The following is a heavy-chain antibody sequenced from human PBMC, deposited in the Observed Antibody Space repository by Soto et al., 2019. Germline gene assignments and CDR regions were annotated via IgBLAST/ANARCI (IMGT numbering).Heavy chain of an antibody. J-gene: IGHJ4*02. CDR2: ISGSGGGT. CDR1: GFTFSRYA. D-gene: IGHD3-22*01. V-gene: IGHV3-23*01. Sequence: LRLSCAASGFTFSRYAMSWVRQAPGKGLEWVSAISGSGGGTYYADSVKGRFTISRDNSKNTLYLQMNSLRAEDTAVYYCAKGPNYHYDSSGYFDYWGQGTQVTVSS. CDR3: AKGPNYHYDSSGYFDY.